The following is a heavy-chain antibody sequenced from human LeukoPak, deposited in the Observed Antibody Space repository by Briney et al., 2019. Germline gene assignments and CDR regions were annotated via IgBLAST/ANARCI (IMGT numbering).Heavy chain of an antibody. CDR2: ISANGINT. V-gene: IGHV3-23*01. CDR3: VRRITAASTYYFDY. Sequence: GGSLRLSCVASGFTFSNHAMNWVRQAPGKGLEWVSSISANGINTYYADSVKGRFTISRDNSKNTLYLQMNSLRAEDAAVYYCVRRITAASTYYFDYWGQGTLVPVSS. J-gene: IGHJ4*02. CDR1: GFTFSNHA. D-gene: IGHD6-25*01.